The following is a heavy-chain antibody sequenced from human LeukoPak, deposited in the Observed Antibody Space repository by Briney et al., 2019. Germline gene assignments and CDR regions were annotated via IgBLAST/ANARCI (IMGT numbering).Heavy chain of an antibody. CDR1: GESFSGYY. CDR2: INHSGST. Sequence: SEALSLTCAGYGESFSGYYWSWIRQPPGKGLEWIGEINHSGSTNYNPSLKSRVTISVDTSKNQFSLKLSSVTAADTAVYYCASITMVRGANYYFDYWGQGTLVTVSS. V-gene: IGHV4-34*01. CDR3: ASITMVRGANYYFDY. D-gene: IGHD3-10*01. J-gene: IGHJ4*02.